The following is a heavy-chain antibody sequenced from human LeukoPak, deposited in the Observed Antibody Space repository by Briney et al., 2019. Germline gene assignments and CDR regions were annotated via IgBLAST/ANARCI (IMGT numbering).Heavy chain of an antibody. V-gene: IGHV3-11*04. CDR2: ISSSGSPI. CDR1: GFTFSDYY. D-gene: IGHD5-24*01. Sequence: GGSLRLSCAASGFTFSDYYMSWIRQAPGKGLEWVSYISSSGSPIYYADSVRGRFTISRDNAKNSLYLQMNSLRAEDTAVYYCAREEGRDGYNFDYWGQGILVTVSS. J-gene: IGHJ4*02. CDR3: AREEGRDGYNFDY.